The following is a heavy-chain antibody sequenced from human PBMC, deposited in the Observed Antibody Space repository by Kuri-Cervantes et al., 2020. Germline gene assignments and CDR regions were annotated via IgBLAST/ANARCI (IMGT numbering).Heavy chain of an antibody. Sequence: GGSLRLSCAASGFTFSDYYMSWIRQAPGKGLEWVANIKQDGNEKYHVGSVKGRFIISRDNAKDMVYLQMNTLGADDTAVYYCARGGFSHNLDVWGKGTAVTVSS. CDR2: IKQDGNEK. D-gene: IGHD6-25*01. J-gene: IGHJ6*04. CDR1: GFTFSDYY. CDR3: ARGGFSHNLDV. V-gene: IGHV3-7*01.